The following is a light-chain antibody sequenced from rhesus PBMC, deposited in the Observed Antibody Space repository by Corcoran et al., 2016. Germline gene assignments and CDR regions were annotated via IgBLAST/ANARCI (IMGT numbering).Light chain of an antibody. CDR1: QGISSW. J-gene: IGKJ4*01. V-gene: IGKV1-22*01. CDR2: EAS. Sequence: DIQMTQSPSSLSASVGDKVTITCRASQGISSWLAWYQQKPGKAPKLRNYEASSLQSGVPSRFRGSGSGPDFTLASSSLPPEDFATYYCLQYSSSPLTFGGGTKVELK. CDR3: LQYSSSPLT.